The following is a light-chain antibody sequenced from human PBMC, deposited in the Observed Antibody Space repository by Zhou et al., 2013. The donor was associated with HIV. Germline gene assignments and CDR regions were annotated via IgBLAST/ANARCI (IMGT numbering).Light chain of an antibody. CDR2: GAS. V-gene: IGKV3-15*01. CDR3: QQYNNWPGYT. Sequence: EIVLTQSPGTLSLSPGERATLSCRASQSVSSNLAWYQQKPGQAPRLLIYGASTRATGIPARFSGSGSGTEFTLTISSMQSEDFAVYYCQQYNNWPGYTFGQGTKLE. J-gene: IGKJ2*01. CDR1: QSVSSN.